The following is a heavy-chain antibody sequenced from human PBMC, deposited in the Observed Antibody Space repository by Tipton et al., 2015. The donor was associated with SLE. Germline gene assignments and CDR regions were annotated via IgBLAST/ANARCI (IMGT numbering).Heavy chain of an antibody. D-gene: IGHD2/OR15-2a*01. CDR2: IYSSGTT. J-gene: IGHJ4*02. CDR3: ARTFYDSRGFDY. CDR1: GGSISSYY. V-gene: IGHV4-4*07. Sequence: LVKPTETLSLTCSVSGGSISSYYWSWIRQPAGKGLEWVGRIYSSGTTNYYPSLKSRVTMSVDTSKNQFSLNLTSVTAADTAVYYCARTFYDSRGFDYWGQGALVTVSS.